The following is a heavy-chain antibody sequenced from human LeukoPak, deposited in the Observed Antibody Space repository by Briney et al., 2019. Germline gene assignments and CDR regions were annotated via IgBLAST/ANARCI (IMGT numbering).Heavy chain of an antibody. Sequence: GGSLRLSCAASGFTFSSYAMSWVRQAPGKGLEWVSAISGSGGSTYYADSVKGRFTISRDNSKNTLYLQMNSLRAEDTAVYYCAKDQQLVLTPYYFDYWGQGTLVTVSS. J-gene: IGHJ4*02. CDR1: GFTFSSYA. V-gene: IGHV3-23*01. D-gene: IGHD6-13*01. CDR3: AKDQQLVLTPYYFDY. CDR2: ISGSGGST.